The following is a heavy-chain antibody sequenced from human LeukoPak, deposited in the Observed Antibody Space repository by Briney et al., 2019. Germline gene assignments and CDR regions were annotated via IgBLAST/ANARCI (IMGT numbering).Heavy chain of an antibody. D-gene: IGHD3-16*01. V-gene: IGHV3-30*10. CDR3: ARLAAASPGY. CDR2: KSSDTTNK. CDR1: GFPFVAYA. J-gene: IGHJ4*02. Sequence: GGSLRLSCATSGFPFVAYALHWVRQAPGKGLEWVAVKSSDTTNKYYMDSVKGRFTISRDNSKNTLYLQMDSLRLEDTAVYYCARLAAASPGYWGQGTLVTVSS.